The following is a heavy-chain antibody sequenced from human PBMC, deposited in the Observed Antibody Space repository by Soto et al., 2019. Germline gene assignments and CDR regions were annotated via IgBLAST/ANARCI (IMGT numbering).Heavy chain of an antibody. J-gene: IGHJ4*01. CDR1: GYTFTSYD. D-gene: IGHD7-27*01. Sequence: ASVKVSCKTSGYTFTSYDFNWVRQAPGQGFEWMGWMSPNSGNTGYAQKFQGRVTMTRSTSTSTAYMELSSLRPEDTAVYYCARGPPNWGFDFWGQGTLVTVSS. CDR3: ARGPPNWGFDF. V-gene: IGHV1-8*01. CDR2: MSPNSGNT.